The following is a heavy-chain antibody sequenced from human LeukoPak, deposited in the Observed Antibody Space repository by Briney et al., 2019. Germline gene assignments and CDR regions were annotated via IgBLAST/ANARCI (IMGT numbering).Heavy chain of an antibody. J-gene: IGHJ5*01. D-gene: IGHD6-13*01. CDR2: ITGSGGST. CDR1: GFTFTSYG. V-gene: IGHV3-23*01. CDR3: AKDSDELIAAAYNWFDS. Sequence: PGGSLRLSCAASGFTFTSYGMSWVRQAPGKGLEWVSGITGSGGSTYYADSVKGRFTISRDTSKNTLYLQMNSLRAEDTAVYYCAKDSDELIAAAYNWFDSWGQGTLVTVSS.